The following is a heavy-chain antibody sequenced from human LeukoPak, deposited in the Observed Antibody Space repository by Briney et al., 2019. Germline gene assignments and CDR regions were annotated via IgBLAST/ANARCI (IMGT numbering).Heavy chain of an antibody. J-gene: IGHJ4*02. Sequence: GRSLRLSCAASGLTFSNYAMHWVRQAPGKGLEWVAVISYDGSNKYYADSVKGRFTISRDNSKNTLYLQMNSLRAEDTAVYYCARVVGYCSGVSCDYWGQGTLVTVSS. V-gene: IGHV3-30-3*01. CDR1: GLTFSNYA. CDR3: ARVVGYCSGVSCDY. D-gene: IGHD2-15*01. CDR2: ISYDGSNK.